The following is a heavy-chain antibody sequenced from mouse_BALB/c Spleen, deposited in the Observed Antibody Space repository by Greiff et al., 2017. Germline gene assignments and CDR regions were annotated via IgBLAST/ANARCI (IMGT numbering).Heavy chain of an antibody. Sequence: LLESGPELVKPGASVKISCKASGYTFTDYYINWVKQKPGQGLEWIGWIYPGSGNTKYNEKFKGKATLTVDTSSSTAYMQLSSLTSEDTAVYFCASPAGGSSPWFAYWGQGTLVTVSA. CDR1: GYTFTDYY. CDR2: IYPGSGNT. CDR3: ASPAGGSSPWFAY. J-gene: IGHJ3*01. D-gene: IGHD1-1*01. V-gene: IGHV1-84*02.